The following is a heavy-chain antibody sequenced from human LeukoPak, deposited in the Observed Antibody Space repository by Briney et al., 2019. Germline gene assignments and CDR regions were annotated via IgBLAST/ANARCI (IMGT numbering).Heavy chain of an antibody. V-gene: IGHV3-30*18. D-gene: IGHD1-20*01. J-gene: IGHJ3*02. CDR3: AKDYNWDDGNAFDR. CDR1: GFTFSSYG. CDR2: ISYEGRNK. Sequence: PGGSLRLSCGASGFTFSSYGMHWVRQAPGKGREGGAVISYEGRNKYHADSVKGRVTISRDNSKNTLYLQMNSLRAEDRAVYYCAKDYNWDDGNAFDRWGQGTMVTVSS.